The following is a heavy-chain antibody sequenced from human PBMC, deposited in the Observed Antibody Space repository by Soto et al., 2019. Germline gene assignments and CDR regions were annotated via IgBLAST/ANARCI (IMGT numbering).Heavy chain of an antibody. CDR2: MNPNSGNT. CDR3: ARTPHCSVTRFDP. V-gene: IGHV1-8*01. Sequence: ASVKVSCKASGCTFPSYDINWVRQATGQGLEWVGWMNPNSGNTGYAQKFQGRVTMTRNTSISTAYMELSSLRSEDTAVYYCARTPHCSVTRFDPWGQGTLVTVSS. D-gene: IGHD1-1*01. CDR1: GCTFPSYD. J-gene: IGHJ5*02.